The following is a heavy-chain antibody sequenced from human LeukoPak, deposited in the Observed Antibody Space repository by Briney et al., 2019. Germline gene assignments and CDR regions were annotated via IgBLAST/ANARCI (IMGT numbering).Heavy chain of an antibody. CDR3: ARGGYSYGPPSNGMDV. D-gene: IGHD5-18*01. CDR2: IYYSGST. V-gene: IGHV4-59*12. J-gene: IGHJ6*02. Sequence: SETLSLTCTVSGGSIKNYYWTWIRQPPGKGLEWIGYIYYSGSTNYNPSLNSRVTISVDTSKNQFSLKLSSVAAADTAVYYCARGGYSYGPPSNGMDVWGQGTTVTVSS. CDR1: GGSIKNYY.